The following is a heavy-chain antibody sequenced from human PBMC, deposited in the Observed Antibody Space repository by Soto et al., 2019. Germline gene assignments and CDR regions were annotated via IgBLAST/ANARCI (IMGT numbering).Heavy chain of an antibody. CDR2: ISGSGGST. Sequence: GGSLRLSCAASGFTFSSYAMSWVRQAPGKGLEWVSAISGSGGSTYYADSVKGRFTISRDNSKNTLYLQMNSLRAEDTAVYYCAKDRRARRGVLPAAMIVRFDPWGQGTLVTVYS. CDR3: AKDRRARRGVLPAAMIVRFDP. D-gene: IGHD2-2*01. J-gene: IGHJ5*02. V-gene: IGHV3-23*01. CDR1: GFTFSSYA.